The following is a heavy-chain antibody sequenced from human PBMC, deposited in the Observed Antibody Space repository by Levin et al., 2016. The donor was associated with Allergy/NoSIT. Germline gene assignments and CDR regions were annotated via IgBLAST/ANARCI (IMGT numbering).Heavy chain of an antibody. J-gene: IGHJ4*01. Sequence: WIRQPPGKGLEWVSVIYSGGSTYYADSVKGRFTISRDTSKNTLYLQMNSLRAGDTAVYYCAGGRSTRNFDYWGRGILVTVSS. V-gene: IGHV3-66*02. CDR2: IYSGGST. CDR3: AGGRSTRNFDY. D-gene: IGHD2-2*01.